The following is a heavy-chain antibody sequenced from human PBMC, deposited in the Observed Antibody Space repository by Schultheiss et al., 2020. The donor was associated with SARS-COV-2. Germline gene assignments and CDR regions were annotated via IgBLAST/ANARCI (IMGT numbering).Heavy chain of an antibody. V-gene: IGHV1-18*04. CDR3: ARDSSSWHNWFDP. CDR2: ISAYNGNT. D-gene: IGHD6-13*01. CDR1: GYTFTGYY. Sequence: ASVKVSCKASGYTFTGYYMHWVRQAPGQGLEWMGWISAYNGNTNYAQKFQGRVTMTTDTSTSTAYMELRSLRSDDTAVYYCARDSSSWHNWFDPWGQGTLVTVSS. J-gene: IGHJ5*02.